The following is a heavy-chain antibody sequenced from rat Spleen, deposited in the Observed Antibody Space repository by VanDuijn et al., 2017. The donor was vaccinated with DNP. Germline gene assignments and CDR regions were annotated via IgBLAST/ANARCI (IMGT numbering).Heavy chain of an antibody. Sequence: EVQLQESGPGLVKPSQSLSLTCSVTGYSITSNYWAWIRKLPGNKMEWMGYISYSGYTGYNPSLKSRISIARDTSKNQFFLQLNSVTTEATATYYCARGLNYGGYNYYWYFDFWGPGVMVTVSS. CDR2: ISYSGYT. D-gene: IGHD1-11*01. J-gene: IGHJ1*01. CDR3: ARGLNYGGYNYYWYFDF. CDR1: GYSITSNY. V-gene: IGHV3-1*01.